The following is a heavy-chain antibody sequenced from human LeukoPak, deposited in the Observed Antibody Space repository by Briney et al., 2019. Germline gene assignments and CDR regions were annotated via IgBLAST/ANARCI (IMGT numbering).Heavy chain of an antibody. D-gene: IGHD2-15*01. CDR1: GFTFSSYA. J-gene: IGHJ4*02. CDR2: ISYDGSHK. V-gene: IGHV3-30*04. CDR3: ARYQGFQVVVADDYELDY. Sequence: GVSLRLSCAASGFTFSSYAMQWVRQAPGKGVEWLEVISYDGSHKYYADSVKGRFTISRDNSKNTLYLQMNSLRAEDTAVYYCARYQGFQVVVADDYELDYWGQGTLVTVSS.